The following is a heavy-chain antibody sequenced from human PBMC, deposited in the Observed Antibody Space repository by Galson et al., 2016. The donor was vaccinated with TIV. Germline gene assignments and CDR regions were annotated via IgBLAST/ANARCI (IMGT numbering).Heavy chain of an antibody. D-gene: IGHD2-15*01. J-gene: IGHJ4*02. Sequence: SVKVSCKASGGTFSSYPISWVRQAPGQGLEWMGGIIPIFGTTNYAQNFQGRVSITAAESTSTAYMDLRSLRSDDTAVYYCARVGVCSGGRCYPDYWGQGTLVTVS. V-gene: IGHV1-69*13. CDR3: ARVGVCSGGRCYPDY. CDR1: GGTFSSYP. CDR2: IIPIFGTT.